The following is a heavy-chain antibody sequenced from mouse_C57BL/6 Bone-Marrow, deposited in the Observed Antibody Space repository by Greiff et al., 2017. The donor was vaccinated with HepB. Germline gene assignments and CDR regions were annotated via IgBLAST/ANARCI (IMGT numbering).Heavy chain of an antibody. V-gene: IGHV5-4*01. CDR1: GFTFSSYA. J-gene: IGHJ1*03. CDR2: ISDGGSYT. D-gene: IGHD1-1*01. Sequence: VQLKESGGGLVKPGGSLKLSCAASGFTFSSYAMSWVRQTPEKRLEWVATISDGGSYTYYPDNVKGRFTISRDNAKNNLYLQMSHLKSEDTAMYYCARAPYYYGSSPYWYFDVWGTGTTVTVSS. CDR3: ARAPYYYGSSPYWYFDV.